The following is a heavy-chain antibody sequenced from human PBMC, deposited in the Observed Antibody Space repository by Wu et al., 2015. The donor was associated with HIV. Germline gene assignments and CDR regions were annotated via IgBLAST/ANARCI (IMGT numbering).Heavy chain of an antibody. CDR1: GYTFTSHD. J-gene: IGHJ4*02. CDR3: ARDRTAVGQTSPGY. Sequence: QVQLVQSGADVKKSGASVRVSCEASGYTFTSHDINWVRQATGQGLEWMGWMNPNSGNTGYAEKFQGRVTMTRDTSRNTAYMELSNLRSEDTAVYYCARDRTAVGQTSPGYWGQGTLVTVSS. V-gene: IGHV1-8*01. CDR2: MNPNSGNT. D-gene: IGHD6-19*01.